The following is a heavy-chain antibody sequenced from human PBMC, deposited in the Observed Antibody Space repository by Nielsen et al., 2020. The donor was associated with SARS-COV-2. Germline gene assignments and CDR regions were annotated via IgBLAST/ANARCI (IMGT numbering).Heavy chain of an antibody. V-gene: IGHV5-51*01. CDR2: IYPGDSDT. J-gene: IGHJ4*02. D-gene: IGHD4-17*01. CDR3: ARRGRDDYGDHVPPDY. Sequence: GESLKISCQGSGYSFSTYWIGWVRQMPGKGLEWMGIIYPGDSDTRYSPSFQGQVTISADKSISTAYLQWSSLKASDTAMYYCARRGRDDYGDHVPPDYWGQGTLVTVSS. CDR1: GYSFSTYW.